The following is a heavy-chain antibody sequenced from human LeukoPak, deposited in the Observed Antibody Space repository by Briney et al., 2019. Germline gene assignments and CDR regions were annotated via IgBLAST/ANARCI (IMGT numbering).Heavy chain of an antibody. CDR2: INHSGST. D-gene: IGHD6-6*01. CDR1: GGSFSGYY. V-gene: IGHV4-34*01. Sequence: SETLSLTCAVYGGSFSGYYWSWIRQPPGKGLEWIGEINHSGSTNYNPSLKSRVTISVGTSKNQFSLKLSSVTAADTAVYYCARAAARRFMDVWGKGTTVTVSS. CDR3: ARAAARRFMDV. J-gene: IGHJ6*03.